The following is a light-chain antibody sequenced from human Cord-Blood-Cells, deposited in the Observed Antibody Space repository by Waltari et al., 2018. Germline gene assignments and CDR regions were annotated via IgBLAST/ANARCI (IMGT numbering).Light chain of an antibody. CDR1: QSIISY. CDR2: AAS. Sequence: DIQMTQSPSSLSASVGDRVHITCRASQSIISYLNWYQQKPGKAPKLLIYAASSLQSGVPSRFSGSGSGTDFTLTISSLQPEDFATYYCQQSYSTPLTFGGGTKVEIK. J-gene: IGKJ4*01. V-gene: IGKV1-39*01. CDR3: QQSYSTPLT.